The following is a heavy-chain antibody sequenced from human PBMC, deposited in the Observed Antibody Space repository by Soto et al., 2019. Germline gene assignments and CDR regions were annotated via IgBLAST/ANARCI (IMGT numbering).Heavy chain of an antibody. Sequence: QVPLVQSGAEVKKPGSSVKVSCKASGGTFSSYAISWVRQAPGQGLEWMGGIIPIFGTANYAQKFQGRVTITADESTSTAYMELSSLRSEDTAVYYCARGQVGGVVSLGGMDVWGQGTTVTVSS. V-gene: IGHV1-69*01. CDR1: GGTFSSYA. CDR3: ARGQVGGVVSLGGMDV. D-gene: IGHD3-3*01. J-gene: IGHJ6*02. CDR2: IIPIFGTA.